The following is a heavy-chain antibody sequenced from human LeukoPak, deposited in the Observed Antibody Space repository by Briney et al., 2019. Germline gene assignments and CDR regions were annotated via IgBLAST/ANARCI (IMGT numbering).Heavy chain of an antibody. CDR1: GGSFSGYY. V-gene: IGHV4-34*01. CDR2: INHSGST. D-gene: IGHD6-19*01. Sequence: SETLSLTCAVYGGSFSGYYWSWIRQPPGKGLEWIGEINHSGSTNYNPSLKSRVTISVDTSKNQFSLKLSSVTAAETAVYYCARADRSSGWVNFDYWGQGTLVTVSS. J-gene: IGHJ4*02. CDR3: ARADRSSGWVNFDY.